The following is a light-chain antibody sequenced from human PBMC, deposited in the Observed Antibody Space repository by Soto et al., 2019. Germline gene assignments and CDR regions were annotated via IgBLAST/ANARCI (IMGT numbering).Light chain of an antibody. CDR1: SSNIGSHN. J-gene: IGLJ3*02. CDR2: RND. Sequence: QSVLIQPPSASGTPGQRVTISCSGSSSNIGSHNVYWYQQLPGTAPKLLIYRNDQRPSGVPDRFSGSKSGTSASLAISGLRSEDEADYSCAAWDDSLRGPGFGGGTKVTVL. CDR3: AAWDDSLRGPG. V-gene: IGLV1-47*01.